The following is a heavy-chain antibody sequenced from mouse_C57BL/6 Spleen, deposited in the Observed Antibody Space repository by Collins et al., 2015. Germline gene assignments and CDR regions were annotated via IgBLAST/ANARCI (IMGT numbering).Heavy chain of an antibody. J-gene: IGHJ4*01. Sequence: EVQLQQSGPELVKPGASVKISCKASGYSFTGYFMNWVMQSHGKSLEWIGRINPYNGDTFYTQKFKGKATLTVDKSSSTAHMELRSLASEDSAVYYCASLDYYGSRDYAMDYWGQGTSVTVSS. CDR2: INPYNGDT. CDR3: ASLDYYGSRDYAMDY. D-gene: IGHD1-1*01. CDR1: GYSFTGYF. V-gene: IGHV1-20*02.